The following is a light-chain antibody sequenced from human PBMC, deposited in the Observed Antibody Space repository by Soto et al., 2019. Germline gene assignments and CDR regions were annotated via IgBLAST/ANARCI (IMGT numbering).Light chain of an antibody. V-gene: IGKV3-15*01. CDR3: QQANSFPLT. Sequence: EIVMTQSPATLSVSPWERATLSCRASQSGSSNLAWYQQKPGQAPRLLIYGASTRATGIPTRFSGSGSGTEFTLTISSLQPEDFATYYCQQANSFPLTFGGGTKVDIK. J-gene: IGKJ4*01. CDR1: QSGSSN. CDR2: GAS.